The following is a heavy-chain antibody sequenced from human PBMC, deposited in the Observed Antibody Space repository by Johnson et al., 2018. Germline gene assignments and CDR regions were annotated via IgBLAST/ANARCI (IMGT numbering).Heavy chain of an antibody. CDR1: GFTFSSYG. CDR2: LSYDGYNK. V-gene: IGHV3-30*18. D-gene: IGHD2-21*02. CDR3: VKVLTVGGDAFDI. Sequence: QVQLLESGGGVVQPGRSLRLSCAASGFTFSSYGMHWVRQAPGKGLEWVAVLSYDGYNKYYADSVKGRFTISRDNSKNTLYLQMNSLRAEDTAVYYCVKVLTVGGDAFDIWGQGTMVTVSS. J-gene: IGHJ3*02.